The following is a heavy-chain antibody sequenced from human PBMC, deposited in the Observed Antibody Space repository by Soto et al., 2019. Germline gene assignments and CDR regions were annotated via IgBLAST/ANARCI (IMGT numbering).Heavy chain of an antibody. CDR3: ARTMGQAKTGTTYYGMDV. CDR1: GDSVSSNSAA. J-gene: IGHJ6*02. Sequence: KQSPTLSLTCAISGDSVSSNSAAWNWIRQSPSRGLEWLGRTYYRSKWYNDYAVSVKSRITINPDTSKNQFSLQLNSVTPEDTAVYYCARTMGQAKTGTTYYGMDVWGQGTTVTVSS. D-gene: IGHD1-7*01. V-gene: IGHV6-1*01. CDR2: TYYRSKWYN.